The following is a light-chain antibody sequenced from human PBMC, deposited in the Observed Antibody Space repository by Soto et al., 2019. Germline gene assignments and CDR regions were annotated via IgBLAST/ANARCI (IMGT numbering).Light chain of an antibody. CDR2: AGT. CDR1: SRVVGSYNL. Sequence: QSALTQPASVSGSPGQSITISCTGTSRVVGSYNLVSWYQQHPGNAPKLIIYAGTKRPSGVSYRFSGSKSGNTASMTISGLQEEDEGDYHCCSFAGSSTYVFGTGTKVTVL. CDR3: CSFAGSSTYV. J-gene: IGLJ1*01. V-gene: IGLV2-23*01.